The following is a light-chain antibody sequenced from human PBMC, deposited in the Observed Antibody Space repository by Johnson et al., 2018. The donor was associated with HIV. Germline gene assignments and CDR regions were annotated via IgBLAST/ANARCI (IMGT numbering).Light chain of an antibody. Sequence: QSVLTQPPSVSAAPGQKVTIPCSGSSSNIGDNYVSWYQQFSGTAPKLLIYENNKRPSGIPDRFSGSKSGTSATLGITGLQTGAEADYYCGTWDTRLSVLYVFGSGTKVTVL. V-gene: IGLV1-51*02. CDR3: GTWDTRLSVLYV. CDR2: ENN. J-gene: IGLJ1*01. CDR1: SSNIGDNY.